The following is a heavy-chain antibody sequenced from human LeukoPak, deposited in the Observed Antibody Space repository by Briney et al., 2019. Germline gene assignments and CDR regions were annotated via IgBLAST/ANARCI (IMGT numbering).Heavy chain of an antibody. CDR1: GFVLSDYG. CDR3: AKTPQGYSAYYDY. Sequence: PGGSLRLSCAASGFVLSDYGMHWVRQAPGKGLEWVAFVRNDGSNEYYVGSVKGRFTISRDKSKNTLYLQMNSLGAEDTAVYFCAKTPQGYSAYYDYWGQGALVTVSS. CDR2: VRNDGSNE. J-gene: IGHJ4*02. D-gene: IGHD5-12*01. V-gene: IGHV3-30*02.